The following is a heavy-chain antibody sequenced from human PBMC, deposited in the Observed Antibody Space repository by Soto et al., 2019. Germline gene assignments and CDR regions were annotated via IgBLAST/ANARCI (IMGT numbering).Heavy chain of an antibody. CDR1: GFSLSTSGMC. CDR3: ARIRTSSSWYLSRSYYYYGMDV. CDR2: IDWDDDK. Sequence: GSGPTLVNPTQTLTLTCTFSGFSLSTSGMCVSWIRQPPGKALEWLALIDWDDDKYYSTSLKTRLTISKDTSKNQVVLTMTNMDPVDTATYYCARIRTSSSWYLSRSYYYYGMDVWGQGTTVTVSS. J-gene: IGHJ6*02. D-gene: IGHD6-13*01. V-gene: IGHV2-70*01.